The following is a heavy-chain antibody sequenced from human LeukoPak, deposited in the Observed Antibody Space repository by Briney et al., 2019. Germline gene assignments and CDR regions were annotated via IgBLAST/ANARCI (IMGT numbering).Heavy chain of an antibody. CDR1: GFTLSRFS. CDR2: ISSNGSST. CDR3: ARGASTIGSRILGY. Sequence: GGSLSLSCAASGFTLSRFSMHCVPGAPGKGLEYVSDISSNGSSTHYANSVKGRFTNHRDIPKDTLYLKLGSLMSGDLPVFFWARGASTIGSRILGYWGQGTMVTVSS. J-gene: IGHJ4*02. V-gene: IGHV3-64*01. D-gene: IGHD2-15*01.